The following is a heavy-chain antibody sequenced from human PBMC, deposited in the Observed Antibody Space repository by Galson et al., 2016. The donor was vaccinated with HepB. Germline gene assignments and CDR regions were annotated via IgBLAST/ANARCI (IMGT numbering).Heavy chain of an antibody. Sequence: SLRLSCAASGFSFEDYTMHWVRQAPGKGLEWVSLISWDGGNTYYADSVKGRFTISRDNSKNSLYLQMNSLRTEDTALYYCAREKEGYGAYYYYYYGMDVWGQGTTVTVSS. CDR1: GFSFEDYT. CDR2: ISWDGGNT. CDR3: AREKEGYGAYYYYYYGMDV. J-gene: IGHJ6*02. D-gene: IGHD5-18*01. V-gene: IGHV3-43*01.